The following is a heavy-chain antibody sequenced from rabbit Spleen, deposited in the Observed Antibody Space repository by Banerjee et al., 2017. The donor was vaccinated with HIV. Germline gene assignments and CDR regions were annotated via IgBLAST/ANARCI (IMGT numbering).Heavy chain of an antibody. CDR1: GVSFSRNSY. CDR2: IDTGSSGCT. CDR3: ARDTSSSFYSYGMDL. D-gene: IGHD1-1*01. V-gene: IGHV1S40*01. Sequence: QSLEVSGGDLGKPGASLTLPFLASGVSFSRNSYMCCVRHAPGKGLEWIASIDTGSSGCTYFATWAKGRFIITKTSSTTVTLQMTSLTAADTATYFFARDTSSSFYSYGMDLWGQGTLVTVS. J-gene: IGHJ6*01.